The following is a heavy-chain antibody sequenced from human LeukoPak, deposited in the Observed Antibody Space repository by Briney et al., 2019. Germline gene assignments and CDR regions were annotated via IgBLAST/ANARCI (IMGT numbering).Heavy chain of an antibody. D-gene: IGHD3-22*01. CDR2: IYYSGST. CDR3: AISGYYYSSAYSFQH. CDR1: GGSISSGDYY. V-gene: IGHV4-30-4*08. Sequence: SQTLSLTCTVSGGSISSGDYYWSWIRQPPGKGLEWMAYIYYSGSTYYNPSLKSRVTISVDTSKNQFSLKLSSVTAADTAGYYCAISGYYYSSAYSFQHWGQGTLVTVSS. J-gene: IGHJ1*01.